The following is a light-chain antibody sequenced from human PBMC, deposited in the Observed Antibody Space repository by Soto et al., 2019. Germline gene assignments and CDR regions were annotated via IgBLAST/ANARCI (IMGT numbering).Light chain of an antibody. CDR3: SSYTSSSTPFWV. V-gene: IGLV2-14*03. Sequence: QSALTQPASVSGSPGQSITISCTGTSSDVGGYNYVSWYQHHPGKAPKLMIYDVSNRPSGVSNRFSGSKSGNTASLTISGLQAEDEADYYCSSYTSSSTPFWVFGGGTKLTVL. CDR2: DVS. J-gene: IGLJ3*02. CDR1: SSDVGGYNY.